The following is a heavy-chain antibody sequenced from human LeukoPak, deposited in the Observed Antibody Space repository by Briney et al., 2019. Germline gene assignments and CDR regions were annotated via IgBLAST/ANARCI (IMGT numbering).Heavy chain of an antibody. CDR2: IIPIFGTA. D-gene: IGHD2-8*01. Sequence: GASVKVSCKASGYTFTSYDINWVRQAPGQGLEWMGGIIPIFGTANYAQKFQGRVTITTDESTSTAYMELSSLRSEDTAVYYCARDPNNWGQGTLVTVSS. V-gene: IGHV1-69*05. CDR1: GYTFTSYD. CDR3: ARDPNN. J-gene: IGHJ4*02.